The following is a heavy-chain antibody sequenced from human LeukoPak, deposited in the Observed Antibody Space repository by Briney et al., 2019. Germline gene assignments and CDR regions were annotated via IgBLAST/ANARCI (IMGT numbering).Heavy chain of an antibody. CDR3: AREAGDNYYYYYMDV. J-gene: IGHJ6*03. V-gene: IGHV1-69*13. Sequence: ASVKVSCKASGGTFSSYAISWVRQAPGQGLEWMGGIIPIFGTANYAQKFQGRVTINADESTSTAYMELSSLRSEDTAVYYCAREAGDNYYYYYMDVWGKGTTVTVSS. CDR2: IIPIFGTA. D-gene: IGHD2-21*02. CDR1: GGTFSSYA.